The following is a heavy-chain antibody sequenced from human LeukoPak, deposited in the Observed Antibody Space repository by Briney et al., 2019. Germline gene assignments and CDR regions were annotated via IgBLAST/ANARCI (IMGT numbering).Heavy chain of an antibody. J-gene: IGHJ6*03. D-gene: IGHD2-2*03. CDR3: AKGPMVDIVVVPAAVPRYYYYMDV. CDR2: ISYDGSNK. Sequence: GGSLRLSCAASGFTFSSYWMSWVRQAPGKGLEWVAVISYDGSNKYYADSVKGRFTISRDNSKNTLYLQMNSLRAEDTAVYYCAKGPMVDIVVVPAAVPRYYYYMDVWGKGTTVTVSS. V-gene: IGHV3-30*18. CDR1: GFTFSSYW.